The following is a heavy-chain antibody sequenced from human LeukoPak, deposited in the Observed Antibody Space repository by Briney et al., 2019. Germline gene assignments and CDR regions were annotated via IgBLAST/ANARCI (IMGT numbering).Heavy chain of an antibody. D-gene: IGHD2-2*01. J-gene: IGHJ3*02. CDR2: VYYTGST. CDR1: GYSISSAYY. Sequence: SETLSLTCSVSGYSISSAYYWGWIRQPPGKGLEWIGFVYYTGSTNYSPSLKSRVTLAVDTSKNQFSLTLTSVSAADTAIYYCARPIVPTASDAFDIWGQGTRVTVSS. V-gene: IGHV4-61*01. CDR3: ARPIVPTASDAFDI.